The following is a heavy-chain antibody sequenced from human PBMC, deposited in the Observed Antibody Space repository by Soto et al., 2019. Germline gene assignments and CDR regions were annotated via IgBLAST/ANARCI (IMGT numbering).Heavy chain of an antibody. V-gene: IGHV4-4*02. D-gene: IGHD3-10*01. CDR2: IYHSGST. Sequence: QVQLQESGPGLVKPSGTLSLTCAVSGGSISSSNWWTWVRQPPGKGLEWIGEIYHSGSTNYNPSLMSRVTISLDKSENHFSLRLNSVTAADTAVYYCATSRGSGRLDNWGQGTLVTVSS. J-gene: IGHJ4*02. CDR1: GGSISSSNW. CDR3: ATSRGSGRLDN.